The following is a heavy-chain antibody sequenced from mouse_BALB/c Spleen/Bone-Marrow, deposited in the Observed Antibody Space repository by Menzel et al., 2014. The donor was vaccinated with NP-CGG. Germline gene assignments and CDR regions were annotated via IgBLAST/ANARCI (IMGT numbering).Heavy chain of an antibody. Sequence: VQLKHSGGGLVQPGESLKLSCESNEYEFPSHDMSWVRKTPEKRLELVAAINSDGGSTYYPDTMERRFIISRDNTKKTLYLQMSRLRSDDTSLYYCARRGDYDWFAYWGQGTQVTVSA. J-gene: IGHJ3*01. CDR1: EYEFPSHD. CDR2: INSDGGST. CDR3: ARRGDYDWFAY. V-gene: IGHV5-2*01. D-gene: IGHD2-4*01.